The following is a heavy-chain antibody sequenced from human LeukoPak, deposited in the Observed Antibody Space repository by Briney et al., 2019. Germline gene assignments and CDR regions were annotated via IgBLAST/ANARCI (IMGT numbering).Heavy chain of an antibody. D-gene: IGHD3-22*01. Sequence: GGSLRLSCAGSGFSFSSHWMSWVRQAPGKGLEWVANIERDGSETYYVDSVKGRFTISRDNAKNSLYLQMNSLRAEDTAVYYCARDLKRRVYYDSSGSDDAFDIWGQGTMVTVSS. CDR2: IERDGSET. V-gene: IGHV3-7*01. CDR1: GFSFSSHW. J-gene: IGHJ3*02. CDR3: ARDLKRRVYYDSSGSDDAFDI.